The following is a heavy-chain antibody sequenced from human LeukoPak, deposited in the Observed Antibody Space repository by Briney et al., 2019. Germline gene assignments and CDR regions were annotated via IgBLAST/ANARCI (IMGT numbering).Heavy chain of an antibody. D-gene: IGHD6-19*01. J-gene: IGHJ6*02. V-gene: IGHV5-51*01. CDR3: ARCGWTDYYYGMDV. CDR1: GYSFTTYW. Sequence: GESLKISCKGSGYSFTTYWIGWVRQMLDKGLEWMGLIYPGDSETRYSPSFQGQVTISADKSTSTAYLQWSSLKASDTAMYYCARCGWTDYYYGMDVWGQGTTVTVSS. CDR2: IYPGDSET.